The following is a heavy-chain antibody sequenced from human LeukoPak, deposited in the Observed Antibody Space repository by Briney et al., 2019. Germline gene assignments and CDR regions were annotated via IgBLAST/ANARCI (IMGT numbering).Heavy chain of an antibody. V-gene: IGHV4-39*07. D-gene: IGHD3-22*01. CDR1: GGSISSSSYY. J-gene: IGHJ5*02. Sequence: SETLSLTCTVSGGSISSSSYYWGWVRQPPGKGLEWIGSIYYSGSTYYNPSLKSRVTISVDTSKNQFSLKLSSVTAADTAVYYCARDSGYYDSSGYYRSWFEPWGQGTLVTVSS. CDR2: IYYSGST. CDR3: ARDSGYYDSSGYYRSWFEP.